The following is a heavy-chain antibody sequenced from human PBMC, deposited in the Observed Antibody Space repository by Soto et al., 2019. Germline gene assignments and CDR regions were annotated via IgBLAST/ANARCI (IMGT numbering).Heavy chain of an antibody. D-gene: IGHD6-6*01. CDR2: ISSSIATI. CDR3: ARGGTARPDY. V-gene: IGHV3-48*02. Sequence: GGSLRLSCAASGFTFSNYGMNWVRQAPGKRLAWVSYISSSIATIQYADSVKGRFTISRDNAKNSLYLQMNSLRDEDTAVYYCARGGTARPDYWGQGTLVTVSS. J-gene: IGHJ4*02. CDR1: GFTFSNYG.